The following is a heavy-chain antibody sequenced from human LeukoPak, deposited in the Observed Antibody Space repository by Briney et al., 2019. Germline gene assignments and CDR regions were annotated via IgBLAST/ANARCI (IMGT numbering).Heavy chain of an antibody. CDR2: ISGSGGST. CDR3: AKTPSLASTYYDFWSGYNYYYMDV. CDR1: GFTFSSYA. J-gene: IGHJ6*03. Sequence: PGGSLRLSCAASGFTFSSYAMSWVRQAPGKGLEWVSAISGSGGSTYYADSVKGRFTISRDNSKNTLYLQMNSLRAEDTAVYYCAKTPSLASTYYDFWSGYNYYYMDVWGRATTVTVSS. V-gene: IGHV3-23*01. D-gene: IGHD3-3*01.